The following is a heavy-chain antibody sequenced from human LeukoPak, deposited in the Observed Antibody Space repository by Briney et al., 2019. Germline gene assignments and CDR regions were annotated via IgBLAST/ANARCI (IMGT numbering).Heavy chain of an antibody. V-gene: IGHV4-4*07. CDR3: ARSRCSSISCASRGAFDI. CDR2: IYTSGST. CDR1: GGSISKYY. D-gene: IGHD2-2*01. J-gene: IGHJ3*02. Sequence: PSETLSLTCNVSGGSISKYYWSWIRQPAGKGLELIGRIYTSGSTNYNPSLKSRVTMSVDTSKNQFSLKLSSVTAADTAVYYCARSRCSSISCASRGAFDIWGQGTMVTVSS.